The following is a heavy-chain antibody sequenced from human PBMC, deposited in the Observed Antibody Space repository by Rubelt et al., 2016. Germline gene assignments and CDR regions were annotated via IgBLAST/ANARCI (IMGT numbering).Heavy chain of an antibody. V-gene: IGHV3-48*03. CDR3: ASWGPYTAMVTPRYYYYGMDV. D-gene: IGHD5-18*01. J-gene: IGHJ6*02. Sequence: GRFTISRDNAKNSLYLQMNSLRAEDTAVYYCASWGPYTAMVTPRYYYYGMDVWGQGTTVTVSS.